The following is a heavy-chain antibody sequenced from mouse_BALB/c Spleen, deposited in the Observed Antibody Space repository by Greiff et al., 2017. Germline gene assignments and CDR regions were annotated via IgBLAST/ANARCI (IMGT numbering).Heavy chain of an antibody. CDR1: GYAFSSSW. J-gene: IGHJ4*01. CDR3: AREADGYLAMDY. V-gene: IGHV1-82*01. D-gene: IGHD2-3*01. Sequence: VQLQQSGPELVKPGASVKISCKASGYAFSSSWMNWVKQRPGQGLEWIGRIYPGDGDTNYNGKFKGKATLTADKSSSTAYMQLSSLTSVDSAVYFCAREADGYLAMDYWGQGTSVTVSS. CDR2: IYPGDGDT.